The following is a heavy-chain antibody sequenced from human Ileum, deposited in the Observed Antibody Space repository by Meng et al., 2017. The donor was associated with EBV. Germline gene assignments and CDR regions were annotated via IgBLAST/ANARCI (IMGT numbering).Heavy chain of an antibody. CDR1: GGSLSSSSYY. V-gene: IGHV4-39*07. CDR3: ARTYYYDSSGYAPFDY. CDR2: IHYSGST. J-gene: IGHJ4*02. Sequence: QLLLQESGPGLVNPSETLALTCSGSGGSLSSSSYYWGWIRQPPGKGLEWIGNIHYSGSTYYNPSLKSRVTISVDTSKNQFSLKLRSVTAADTAVYYCARTYYYDSSGYAPFDYWGQGTLVTVSS. D-gene: IGHD3-22*01.